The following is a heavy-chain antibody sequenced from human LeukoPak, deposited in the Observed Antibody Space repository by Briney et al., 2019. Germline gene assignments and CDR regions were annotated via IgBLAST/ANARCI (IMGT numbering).Heavy chain of an antibody. CDR3: TIGLGSGSYYRAYPFDY. CDR2: ISYDGSNK. CDR1: GFTFSSYA. J-gene: IGHJ4*02. V-gene: IGHV3-30-3*01. Sequence: PGRSLRLSCAASGFTFSSYAMHWVRQAPGKGLEWVAVISYDGSNKYYADSVKGRFTISRDNSKNTLYLQMNSLRAEDTAVYYCTIGLGSGSYYRAYPFDYWGQGTLVTVSS. D-gene: IGHD3-10*01.